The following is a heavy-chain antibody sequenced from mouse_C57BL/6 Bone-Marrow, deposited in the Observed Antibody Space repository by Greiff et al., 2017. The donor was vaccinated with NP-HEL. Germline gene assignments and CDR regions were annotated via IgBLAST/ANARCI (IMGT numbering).Heavy chain of an antibody. CDR1: GYTFTSYW. D-gene: IGHD1-1*01. J-gene: IGHJ1*03. CDR2: IHPNSGST. V-gene: IGHV1-64*01. CDR3: ARNYGSSYDWYFDV. Sequence: QVQLQQPGAELVKPGASVKLSCKASGYTFTSYWMHWVKQRPGQGLEWLGMIHPNSGSTNYNEKFKSKATLTVDKSSSTAYMQLSSLTSEDSAVYYCARNYGSSYDWYFDVWGTGTTVTVSS.